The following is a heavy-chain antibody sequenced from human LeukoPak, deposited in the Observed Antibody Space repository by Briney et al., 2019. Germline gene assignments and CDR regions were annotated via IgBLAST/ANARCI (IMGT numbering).Heavy chain of an antibody. Sequence: GGSLRLSLAASEFTFSGDWRTWVGQAPGKGLEWVANIKEDGSESYYVDSVKGRFTISRDSTKNSLYLQMNSLRAEDTAVYYCARFPRDPWRFDYWGQGTLVTVSS. CDR3: ARFPRDPWRFDY. CDR2: IKEDGSES. J-gene: IGHJ4*02. CDR1: EFTFSGDW. D-gene: IGHD5-12*01. V-gene: IGHV3-7*03.